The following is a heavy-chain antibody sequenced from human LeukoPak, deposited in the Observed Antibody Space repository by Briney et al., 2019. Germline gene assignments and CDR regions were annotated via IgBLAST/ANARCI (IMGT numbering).Heavy chain of an antibody. Sequence: SGPTLVKPTQALALTCISSGFSISSSGLGMGWIRQAPGKPLEWLALIYCNDGKRYNPSLKTRLSIAKYTSKDQMVLTRTNMDPVDTATYYSAQEERYSFHPFDNWGQGTLVTVSS. CDR3: AQEERYSFHPFDN. D-gene: IGHD5-18*01. V-gene: IGHV2-5*01. CDR1: GFSISSSGLG. CDR2: IYCNDGK. J-gene: IGHJ4*02.